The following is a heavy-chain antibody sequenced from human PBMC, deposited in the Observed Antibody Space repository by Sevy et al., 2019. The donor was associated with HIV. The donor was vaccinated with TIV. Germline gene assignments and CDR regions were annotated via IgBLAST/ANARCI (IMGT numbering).Heavy chain of an antibody. CDR2: ISGSGGST. J-gene: IGHJ4*02. V-gene: IGHV3-23*01. CDR3: AKDRATEYDFSPWGYFDY. CDR1: GFTFSSYA. Sequence: GGSLRLSCAASGFTFSSYAMSWVRQAPGKGLEWVSAISGSGGSTYYADSVKGRFTISGDNSKNTLYLQMNSLRAEDTAVYYCAKDRATEYDFSPWGYFDYWGQGTLVTVSS. D-gene: IGHD3-3*01.